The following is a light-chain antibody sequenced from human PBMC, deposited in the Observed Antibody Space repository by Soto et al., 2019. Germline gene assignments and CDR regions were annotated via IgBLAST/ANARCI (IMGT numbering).Light chain of an antibody. J-gene: IGLJ3*02. CDR2: EVS. CDR3: SSFTSINTWV. V-gene: IGLV2-14*01. Sequence: QSALTQPASVSGSPGQSITISCTGTSSDVGGYNYVSWYQQHPGKAPKLMIYEVSNRPSGVSNRFSGSKSGNTASLTISGLQAEDKADYYCSSFTSINTWVFGGGTQLTVL. CDR1: SSDVGGYNY.